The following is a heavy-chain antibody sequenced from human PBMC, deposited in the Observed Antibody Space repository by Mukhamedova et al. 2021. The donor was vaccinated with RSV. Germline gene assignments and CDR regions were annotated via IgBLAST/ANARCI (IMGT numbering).Heavy chain of an antibody. CDR3: VRVAGVTTGTTGIWFDP. Sequence: WIRQAPGKGLEWVSYISTSSSYTKYADSVKGRFTISRDNAKNSLYLQINSLGAEDSAIYYCVRVAGVTTGTTGIWFDPWGQGTLV. V-gene: IGHV3-11*05. D-gene: IGHD1-1*01. J-gene: IGHJ5*02. CDR2: ISTSSSYT.